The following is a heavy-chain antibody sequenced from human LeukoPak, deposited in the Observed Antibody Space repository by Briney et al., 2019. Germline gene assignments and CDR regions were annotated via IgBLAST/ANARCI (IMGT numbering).Heavy chain of an antibody. CDR3: ARYYDTTVGDAFDI. J-gene: IGHJ3*02. V-gene: IGHV3-7*01. D-gene: IGHD3-16*01. Sequence: PGESLRLSCAASGFRFGSDWMSWFRRAPGKGLEWVANVNPDGSEKYYVDSVKGRFTISRDNGKNSLYLQLNSLKAEDTAVYYCARYYDTTVGDAFDIWGQGTMVTVSS. CDR1: GFRFGSDW. CDR2: VNPDGSEK.